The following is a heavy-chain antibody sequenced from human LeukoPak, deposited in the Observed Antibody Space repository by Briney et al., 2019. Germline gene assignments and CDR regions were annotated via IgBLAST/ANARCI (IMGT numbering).Heavy chain of an antibody. V-gene: IGHV3-30-3*01. CDR1: GFTFSSYA. J-gene: IGHJ4*02. CDR2: ISYDGSNK. CDR3: ARDSLGNYFDY. D-gene: IGHD1-26*01. Sequence: GRSLRLSCAASGFTFSSYAMHWVRQAPGKGLEWVAVISYDGSNKYYADSVKGRFTISRDNSKNTLYLKMNSLRAEDTAVYYCARDSLGNYFDYWGQGTLVTVSS.